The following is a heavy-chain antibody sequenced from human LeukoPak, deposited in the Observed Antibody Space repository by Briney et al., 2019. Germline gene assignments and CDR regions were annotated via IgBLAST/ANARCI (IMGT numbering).Heavy chain of an antibody. CDR1: GYTFTGYY. J-gene: IGHJ4*02. CDR3: ARYSSWYSAGIDY. CDR2: INTNTGNP. D-gene: IGHD6-13*01. Sequence: ASVKVSCKASGYTFTGYYIHWVRQAPGQGLEWMGWINTNTGNPTYAQGFTGRFVFSLDTSVSTAYLQISSLKAEDTAVYYCARYSSWYSAGIDYWGQGTLVTVSS. V-gene: IGHV7-4-1*02.